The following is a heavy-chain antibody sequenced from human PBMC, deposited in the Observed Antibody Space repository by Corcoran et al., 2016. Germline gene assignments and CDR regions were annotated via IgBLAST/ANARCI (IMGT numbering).Heavy chain of an antibody. CDR1: GGSISSYY. Sequence: QVQLQESGPGLVKPSETLSLTCPVSGGSISSYYWNWIRQPAGKGLEWIGRIYTSGSTNYNPSLKSRVTMSVDTSKNQFSLKLSAVTAADTAVYYCARERDVYNLYFDYWGQGTLVTVSS. J-gene: IGHJ4*02. CDR3: ARERDVYNLYFDY. D-gene: IGHD1-1*01. V-gene: IGHV4-4*07. CDR2: IYTSGST.